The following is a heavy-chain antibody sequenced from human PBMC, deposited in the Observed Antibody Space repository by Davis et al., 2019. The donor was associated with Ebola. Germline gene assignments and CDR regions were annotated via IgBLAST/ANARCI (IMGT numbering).Heavy chain of an antibody. J-gene: IGHJ5*02. D-gene: IGHD3-10*01. CDR3: ARGLSDVYNAWFKYFDP. CDR2: IYTSGST. CDR1: GYSISSGNYC. V-gene: IGHV4-61*09. Sequence: PSETLSLTCTVSGYSISSGNYCWSWIRQPAGKGLEWIGHIYTSGSTNYSPSLKSRVSISADTSKNQFSLKLNSVTAADTAVYYCARGLSDVYNAWFKYFDPWGQGTLVTVSS.